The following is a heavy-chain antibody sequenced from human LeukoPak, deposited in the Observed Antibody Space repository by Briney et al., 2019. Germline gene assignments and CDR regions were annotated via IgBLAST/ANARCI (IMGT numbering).Heavy chain of an antibody. CDR3: ARWLRRTDGYNDDY. CDR2: INHSGST. V-gene: IGHV4-34*01. CDR1: GGSFSGYY. D-gene: IGHD5-24*01. J-gene: IGHJ4*02. Sequence: SETLSLTCAVYGGSFSGYYWSWIRQPPGKGLEWIGEINHSGSTNYNPSLKSRVTISVDTSKNQFSLKLTSVTAADTAVYYCARWLRRTDGYNDDYWGQGTLVTVSS.